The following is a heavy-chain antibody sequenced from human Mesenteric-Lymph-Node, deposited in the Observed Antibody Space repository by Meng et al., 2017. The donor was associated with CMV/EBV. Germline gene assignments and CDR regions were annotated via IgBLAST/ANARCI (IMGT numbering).Heavy chain of an antibody. Sequence: GGSLRLSCAASGFTFYDYAMSWVRQTPGKGLEWVSGINWNGGSTKYSGSVQGRFTVSRDNDRHFLHLQMNSLQAEDSAFYYCARHPGNYYVDSFDIWGQGTLVTVSS. D-gene: IGHD3-10*02. V-gene: IGHV3-20*04. J-gene: IGHJ5*02. CDR3: ARHPGNYYVDSFDI. CDR1: GFTFYDYA. CDR2: INWNGGST.